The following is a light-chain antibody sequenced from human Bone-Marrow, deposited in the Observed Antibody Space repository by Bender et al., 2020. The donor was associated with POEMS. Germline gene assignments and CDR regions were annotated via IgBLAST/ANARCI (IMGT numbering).Light chain of an antibody. J-gene: IGLJ3*02. V-gene: IGLV2-8*01. Sequence: QSALTQPPSASGSPGQSVTISCTGTSSDVGGYNYVSWYQQHPGKAPKLMIFEVAKRPSGVPDRFSGSKTGNTASLTISGLQGEDEADYYCSSYTSSNTLVFGGGTKLSVL. CDR3: SSYTSSNTLV. CDR2: EVA. CDR1: SSDVGGYNY.